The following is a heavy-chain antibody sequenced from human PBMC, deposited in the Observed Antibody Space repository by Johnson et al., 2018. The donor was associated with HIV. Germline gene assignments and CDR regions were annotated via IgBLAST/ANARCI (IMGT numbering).Heavy chain of an antibody. CDR3: ARDRGQRAPLCAFDI. CDR2: IWYDGSNK. D-gene: IGHD3-10*01. J-gene: IGHJ3*02. CDR1: GITVSSNY. V-gene: IGHV3-33*08. Sequence: VQLVESGGGLAKPGGSLRLSCAASGITVSSNYMSWVRQAPGKGLEWVAVIWYDGSNKYYADSVKGRFTISRDNDKNSLYLQMNSLRAEDTALYYCARDRGQRAPLCAFDIWGQGTMVTVSS.